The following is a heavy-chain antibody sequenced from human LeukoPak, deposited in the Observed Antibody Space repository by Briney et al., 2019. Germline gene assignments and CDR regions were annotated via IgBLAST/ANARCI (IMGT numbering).Heavy chain of an antibody. CDR3: ARGPGAARPLPSYV. D-gene: IGHD6-6*01. J-gene: IGHJ6*04. Sequence: ASVKLSCKASGYTFTGYYLHWVRQAPGQGLEWMGRINPNSGGTNYAQKFQGRVTMTRDTSISTAYMELSSLRSDDTAVYYCARGPGAARPLPSYVWGKGTTVTVSS. V-gene: IGHV1-2*06. CDR2: INPNSGGT. CDR1: GYTFTGYY.